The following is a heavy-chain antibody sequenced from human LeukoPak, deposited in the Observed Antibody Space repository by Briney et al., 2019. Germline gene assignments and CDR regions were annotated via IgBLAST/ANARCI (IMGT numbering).Heavy chain of an antibody. CDR1: GFTFSSYG. D-gene: IGHD2-2*01. J-gene: IGHJ4*02. V-gene: IGHV3-30*02. Sequence: SGGSLRLSCAASGFTFSSYGMHWVRQAPGKGLEWVAFIRYDGSNKYYADSVKGRFTISRDNSKNTLYLQMNSLRAEDTAVFYCARGVTSWPQGPYHFDYWGQGILITVSS. CDR3: ARGVTSWPQGPYHFDY. CDR2: IRYDGSNK.